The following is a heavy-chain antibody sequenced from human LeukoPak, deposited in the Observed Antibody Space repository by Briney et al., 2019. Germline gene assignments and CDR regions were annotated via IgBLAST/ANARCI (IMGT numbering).Heavy chain of an antibody. CDR1: GGTFSSYA. V-gene: IGHV1-69*05. Sequence: GSSVKVSCKASGGTFSSYAISWGRQAPGQGLEWMGRIIPIFGTANYAQKFQGRVTITTDEYTSTAYMELSSLRSEDTAVYYCARDFMVLGVLDDYWGQGTLVTVSS. D-gene: IGHD3-10*01. CDR3: ARDFMVLGVLDDY. CDR2: IIPIFGTA. J-gene: IGHJ4*02.